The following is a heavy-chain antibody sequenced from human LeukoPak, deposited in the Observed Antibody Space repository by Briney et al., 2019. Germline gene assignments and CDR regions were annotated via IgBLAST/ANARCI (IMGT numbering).Heavy chain of an antibody. CDR1: RYIFTTYG. J-gene: IGHJ4*02. CDR2: IYPGDSDT. CDR3: ARTHAGDVFFLHDF. Sequence: HGESLQISCKASRYIFTTYGISWVRQMPGKGLEWMGIIYPGDSDTRYSPSFQGQVTISADDSITTAYLQWTSLKASDTAIYYCARTHAGDVFFLHDFWGQGTLVTVSS. V-gene: IGHV5-51*01. D-gene: IGHD3-16*01.